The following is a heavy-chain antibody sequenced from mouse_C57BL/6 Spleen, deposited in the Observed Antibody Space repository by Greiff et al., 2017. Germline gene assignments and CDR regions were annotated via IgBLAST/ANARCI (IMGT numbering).Heavy chain of an antibody. V-gene: IGHV1-55*01. J-gene: IGHJ4*01. Sequence: QVQLQQPGAELVKPGASVKMSCKASGYTFTSYWITWVKQRPGQGLEWIGDIYPGSGSTNYNEKFKSKATLTVDTSSSTAYMQLSSLTSEDSAVXYCAREELGDGYPLSMDDWGQGTSVTVSS. CDR2: IYPGSGST. D-gene: IGHD2-3*01. CDR3: AREELGDGYPLSMDD. CDR1: GYTFTSYW.